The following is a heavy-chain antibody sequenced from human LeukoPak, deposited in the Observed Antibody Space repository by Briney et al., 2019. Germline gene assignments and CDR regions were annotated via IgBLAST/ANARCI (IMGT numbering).Heavy chain of an antibody. V-gene: IGHV4-59*01. D-gene: IGHD3-3*01. CDR3: ARAPLIYDFWSGYTQNPPDAFDI. Sequence: TCTVXGGSISSYYWSWIRQPPGKGLEWIGYIYYSGSTNYNPSLKSRVTISVDTSKTQFSLKLSSVTAADTAVYYCARAPLIYDFWSGYTQNPPDAFDIWGQGTMVTVSS. CDR2: IYYSGST. J-gene: IGHJ3*02. CDR1: GGSISSYY.